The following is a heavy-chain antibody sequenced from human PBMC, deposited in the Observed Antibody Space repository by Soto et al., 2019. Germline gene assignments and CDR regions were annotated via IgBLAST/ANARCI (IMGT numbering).Heavy chain of an antibody. D-gene: IGHD3-10*01. V-gene: IGHV3-23*01. Sequence: EVQLLESGGGLVQPGRSLRLSCAASGFTFNRYSMSWVRQAPGKGLECVSSISGSGGDTFYADSVKGRFTISRDNSKNTLYLQMNSLRAEDTAVYYCAKDSAGVYYGMDVWGQGTTVTVSS. CDR2: ISGSGGDT. CDR1: GFTFNRYS. CDR3: AKDSAGVYYGMDV. J-gene: IGHJ6*02.